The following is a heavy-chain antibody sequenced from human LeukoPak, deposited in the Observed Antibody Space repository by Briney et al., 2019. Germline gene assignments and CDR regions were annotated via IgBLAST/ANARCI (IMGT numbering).Heavy chain of an antibody. D-gene: IGHD2-15*01. CDR1: GYTFNSYD. Sequence: GASVKVSCKASGYTFNSYDISWVRQAPGQGLEWMGWISAYNGNTNYAQKLQGRVTMTTDTSTSTAYMELRSLISDDTAVYCCAREGWYSRWFDPWGQGTLVTVSS. CDR2: ISAYNGNT. CDR3: AREGWYSRWFDP. J-gene: IGHJ5*02. V-gene: IGHV1-18*01.